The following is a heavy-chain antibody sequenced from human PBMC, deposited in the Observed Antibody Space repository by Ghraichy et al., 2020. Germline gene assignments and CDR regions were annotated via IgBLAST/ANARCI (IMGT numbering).Heavy chain of an antibody. V-gene: IGHV3-7*01. CDR3: ARQGYDFWSGYYDAFDI. J-gene: IGHJ3*02. D-gene: IGHD3-3*01. CDR2: IKQDGSEK. CDR1: GFTFSSYW. Sequence: GGSLRLSCAASGFTFSSYWMSWVRQAPGKGLEWVANIKQDGSEKYYVDSVKGRFTISRDNAKNSLYLQMNSLRAEDTAVYYCARQGYDFWSGYYDAFDIWGQGTMVTVSS.